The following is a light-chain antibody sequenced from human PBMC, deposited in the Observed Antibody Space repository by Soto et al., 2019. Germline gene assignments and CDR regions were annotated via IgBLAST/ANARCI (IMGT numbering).Light chain of an antibody. Sequence: QSALTQPASVSGSPGQSITISCTGSVIGDYHYVSWYQHHPGKAPRLIIYEVTNRPSGVSHRFSGSKSGDTASLTISGLQTEDESDYYCSTYTPSDLYVFGTGTKLTVL. CDR3: STYTPSDLYV. CDR1: VIGDYHY. CDR2: EVT. J-gene: IGLJ1*01. V-gene: IGLV2-14*01.